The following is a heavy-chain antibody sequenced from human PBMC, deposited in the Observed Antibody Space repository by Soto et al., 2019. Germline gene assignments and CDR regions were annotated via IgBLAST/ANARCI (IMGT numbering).Heavy chain of an antibody. CDR3: ARIVVPSTNYCYYMDV. Sequence: GGSLRLSCVASGFTFSTYDMHWVRQATGKGLQWVSAIGIGGETYHSGSVKGRFTISRENAKNSLYLKMNSLRVDDTAVYYCARIVVPSTNYCYYMDVWGKGTTVTVSS. CDR1: GFTFSTYD. D-gene: IGHD2-2*01. CDR2: IGIGGET. V-gene: IGHV3-13*01. J-gene: IGHJ6*03.